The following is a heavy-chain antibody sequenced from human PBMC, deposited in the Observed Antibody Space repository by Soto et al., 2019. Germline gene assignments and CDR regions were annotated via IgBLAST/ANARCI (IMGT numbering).Heavy chain of an antibody. Sequence: PSETLSLTCAVYGGSFSGYYWSWIRQPPGKGLEWIGEINHSGSTNYNPSLKSRLTISVDTSKNQFSLQLTSVTAADTAVYYCATSYGNAWYTYWGQGTQVTVSS. J-gene: IGHJ4*02. CDR1: GGSFSGYY. CDR3: ATSYGNAWYTY. V-gene: IGHV4-34*01. D-gene: IGHD6-13*01. CDR2: INHSGST.